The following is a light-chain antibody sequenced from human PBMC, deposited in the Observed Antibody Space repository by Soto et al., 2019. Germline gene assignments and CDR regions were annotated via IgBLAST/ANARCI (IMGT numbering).Light chain of an antibody. J-gene: IGLJ1*01. Sequence: QSALTQPASVSGSPGQSITISCTGTSSDVGGYNYVSWYQQHPGKAPKLMIYDVSNRPSGVSSRFSGSKSGNTASLTISGLQAEDEADYYCTSYTSSSTLYVFDAGTKVAVL. V-gene: IGLV2-14*01. CDR1: SSDVGGYNY. CDR2: DVS. CDR3: TSYTSSSTLYV.